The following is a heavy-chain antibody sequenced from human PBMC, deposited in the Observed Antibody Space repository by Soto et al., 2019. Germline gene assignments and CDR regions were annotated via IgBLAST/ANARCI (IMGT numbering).Heavy chain of an antibody. CDR2: IYYSGST. V-gene: IGHV4-59*01. J-gene: IGHJ4*02. D-gene: IGHD1-26*01. CDR3: ARASGFGY. Sequence: SETLSLTCTVSGGSISSYYWSWIRQPPGKGLEWIGYIYYSGSTNYNPSLKSRVTISVDTSKNQFSLKLSSVTAADTAVYYCARASGFGYWGQGTLVTVSS. CDR1: GGSISSYY.